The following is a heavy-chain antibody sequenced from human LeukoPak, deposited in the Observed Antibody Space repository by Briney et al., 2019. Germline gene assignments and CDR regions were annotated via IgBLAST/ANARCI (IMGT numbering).Heavy chain of an antibody. CDR1: GYTLTELS. CDR3: ATGTPYCSSTSCYSSYGMDV. Sequence: ASVKVSCKVSGYTLTELSMHWVRQAPGKGLEWMGGFDPEDGETIYAQKFQGRVTMTEDTSRDTAYMELSSLRSEDTAVYYCATGTPYCSSTSCYSSYGMDVWGQGTTVTVSS. D-gene: IGHD2-2*02. CDR2: FDPEDGET. V-gene: IGHV1-24*01. J-gene: IGHJ6*02.